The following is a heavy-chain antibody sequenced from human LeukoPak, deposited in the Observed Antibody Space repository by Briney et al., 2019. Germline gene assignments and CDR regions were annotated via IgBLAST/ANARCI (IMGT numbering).Heavy chain of an antibody. D-gene: IGHD3-16*01. CDR3: AREERDYVWGSVWFDP. CDR2: IIPIFGTA. CDR1: GGTFSSYA. Sequence: SVKVSCKASGGTFSSYAIIWVRQAPGQGLEWMGGIIPIFGTANYAQKFQGRVTITTDESTSTAYMELSSLRSEDTAVYYCAREERDYVWGSVWFDPWGQGTLVTVSS. J-gene: IGHJ5*02. V-gene: IGHV1-69*05.